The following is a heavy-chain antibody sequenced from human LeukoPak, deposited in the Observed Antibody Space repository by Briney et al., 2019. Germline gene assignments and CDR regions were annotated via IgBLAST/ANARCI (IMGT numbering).Heavy chain of an antibody. V-gene: IGHV4-34*01. D-gene: IGHD3-10*01. CDR1: GGSFSGYY. CDR3: AIKDRYYYGSGSYGIDY. Sequence: SETLSLTCAVYGGSFSGYYWSWIRQPPGKGLEWIGEISHSGSTNYNPSLKSRVTISVDTSKNQFSLKLSSVTAADTAVYYCAIKDRYYYGSGSYGIDYWGQGTLVTVSS. CDR2: ISHSGST. J-gene: IGHJ4*02.